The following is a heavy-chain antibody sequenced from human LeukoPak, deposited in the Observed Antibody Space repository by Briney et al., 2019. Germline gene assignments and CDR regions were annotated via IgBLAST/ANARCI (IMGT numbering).Heavy chain of an antibody. J-gene: IGHJ4*02. CDR3: AKDSGALEEGYFDS. CDR1: GFTFDDYM. Sequence: GGSLRLSCAASGFTFDDYMMHWVRQAPGKGLEWVSLISWDGSDTYYADSVKGRFTISRDNSKDSLYLQMNSLRTDDTALYYCAKDSGALEEGYFDSWGQGTLVNVSS. CDR2: ISWDGSDT. V-gene: IGHV3-43*01.